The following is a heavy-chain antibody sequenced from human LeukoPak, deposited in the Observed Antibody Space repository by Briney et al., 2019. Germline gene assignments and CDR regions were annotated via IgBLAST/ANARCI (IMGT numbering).Heavy chain of an antibody. CDR3: ARRIAAQL. Sequence: GGSLRLSCAASAFTFSSYAMTWVRQAPGKGLEWVSTISGSGSYTYYADSVKGRFAISRDNSKNTLDLQMNSLRAEDTAVYYCARRIAAQLGGQGTLVTVSS. CDR1: AFTFSSYA. CDR2: ISGSGSYT. V-gene: IGHV3-23*01. D-gene: IGHD6-13*01. J-gene: IGHJ4*02.